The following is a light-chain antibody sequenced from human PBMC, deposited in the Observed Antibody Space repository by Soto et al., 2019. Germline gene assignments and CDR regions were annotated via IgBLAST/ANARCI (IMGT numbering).Light chain of an antibody. CDR2: EVN. CDR3: STFAVSPVI. V-gene: IGLV2-8*01. CDR1: GIDDYDYNF. J-gene: IGLJ2*01. Sequence: QSALTQPPSASGSAGHSVTIPCTGTGIDDYDYNFVSWYQHHPGKVPKLIIFEVNKRPSGVPDRFSGSKSGTTASLTVSGLQADDEADYYCSTFAVSPVIFGGGTSSPS.